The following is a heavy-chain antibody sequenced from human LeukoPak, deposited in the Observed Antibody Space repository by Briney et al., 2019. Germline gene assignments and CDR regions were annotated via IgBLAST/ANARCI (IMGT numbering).Heavy chain of an antibody. D-gene: IGHD3-22*01. V-gene: IGHV4-59*01. CDR3: ARVGGYYDSSGLDY. J-gene: IGHJ4*02. CDR1: GGSISSSY. CDR2: IYYSGST. Sequence: PSETLSLTCTVSGGSISSSYWCWIRQPPGKGLEWIGYIYYSGSTNYNPSLKSRVTISLDTSQNQFSLKLSSVTAADTAVYYCARVGGYYDSSGLDYWGQGTLVTVSS.